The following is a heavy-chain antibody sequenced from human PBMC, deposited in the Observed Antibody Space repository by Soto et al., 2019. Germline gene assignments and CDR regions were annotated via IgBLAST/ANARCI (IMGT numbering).Heavy chain of an antibody. CDR2: ISAYNGNT. Sequence: ASVKVSCKASGYTFTSYGISWVRQAPGQGLEWMGWISAYNGNTNYAQKLQGWVTMTRDTSISTAYMELSRLRSDDTAVYYCARDGGGSYLTYYFDYWGQGTLVTVSS. CDR3: ARDGGGSYLTYYFDY. D-gene: IGHD1-26*01. J-gene: IGHJ4*02. CDR1: GYTFTSYG. V-gene: IGHV1-18*01.